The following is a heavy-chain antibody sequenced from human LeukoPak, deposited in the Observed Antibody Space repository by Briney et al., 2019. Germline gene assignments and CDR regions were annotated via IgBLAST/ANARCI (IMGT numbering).Heavy chain of an antibody. CDR1: VGSISNYD. D-gene: IGHD3-9*01. J-gene: IGHJ3*02. V-gene: IGHV4-59*01. CDR3: ARSGLRYFVEAFDI. CDR2: IYYRGST. Sequence: SGTLSLTCTGSVGSISNYDWSWIRQPPGKELEWIGYIYYRGSTNYNPSLKSRVTISVDTSKNEFSLKLSSVTAADTAVYYCARSGLRYFVEAFDIWGQGTMVTVSS.